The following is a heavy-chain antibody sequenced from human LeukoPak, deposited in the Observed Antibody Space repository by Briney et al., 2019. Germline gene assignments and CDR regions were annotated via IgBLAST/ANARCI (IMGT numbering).Heavy chain of an antibody. D-gene: IGHD3-10*02. V-gene: IGHV3-9*01. CDR2: INWNSGSI. J-gene: IGHJ6*04. Sequence: GGSLRLSCAVSGFTFDDYAMHWVRQAPGKGLEWVSGINWNSGSIGYAESVKGRFTMSRDNAKGSLYLQMNSLRAEDTAVYYCAELGITMIGGVWGRGTTVTISS. CDR3: AELGITMIGGV. CDR1: GFTFDDYA.